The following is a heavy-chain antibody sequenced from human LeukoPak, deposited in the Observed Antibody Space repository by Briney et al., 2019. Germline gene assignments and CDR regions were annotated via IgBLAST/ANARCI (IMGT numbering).Heavy chain of an antibody. CDR2: IYYSGST. V-gene: IGHV4-39*07. CDR1: GGSISSSSYY. CDR3: AREFNYYGSGSYYNVFDY. D-gene: IGHD3-10*01. Sequence: SETLPLTCTVSGGSISSSSYYWGWIRQPPGKGLEWIGSIYYSGSTYYNPSLKSRVTISVDTSKNQFSLKLSSVTAADTAVYYCAREFNYYGSGSYYNVFDYWGQGTLVTVSS. J-gene: IGHJ4*02.